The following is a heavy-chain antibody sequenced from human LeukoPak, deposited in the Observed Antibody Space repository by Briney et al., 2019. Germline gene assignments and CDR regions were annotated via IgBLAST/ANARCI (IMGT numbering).Heavy chain of an antibody. V-gene: IGHV1-69*13. CDR1: GDTLSNYP. CDR2: ILPMFGTA. Sequence: SVKVSCKTSGDTLSNYPVSWVRQAPGQGLEWMGGILPMFGTAHYAEKFQDRVAISADDSTSTVFMEVRSLKSEDTAVYYCARGPEIVVAGTTFGEYRWFHPWGQGTLLIVSP. D-gene: IGHD3-3*01. J-gene: IGHJ5*02. CDR3: ARGPEIVVAGTTFGEYRWFHP.